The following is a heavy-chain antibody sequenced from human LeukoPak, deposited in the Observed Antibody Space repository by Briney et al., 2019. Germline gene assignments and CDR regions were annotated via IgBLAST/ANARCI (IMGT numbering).Heavy chain of an antibody. D-gene: IGHD3-22*01. J-gene: IGHJ3*02. CDR1: GGSIRSYY. Sequence: SETLSLTCTVSGGSIRSYYWIWIRQPPGKGLDWIGYIYYSGSTNYNPSLKSRVTISVDTSKNQFSLKLSTVTGADAAVYYCARDGSRKYYYDSSGYYSGAFDIWGQGTMVTVSS. CDR2: IYYSGST. V-gene: IGHV4-59*01. CDR3: ARDGSRKYYYDSSGYYSGAFDI.